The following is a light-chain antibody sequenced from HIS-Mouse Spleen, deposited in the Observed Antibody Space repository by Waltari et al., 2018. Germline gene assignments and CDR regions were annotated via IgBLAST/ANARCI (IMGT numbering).Light chain of an antibody. CDR3: QVWDSSSDHYV. CDR1: HRRSQS. CDR2: DDS. V-gene: IGLV3-21*02. J-gene: IGLJ1*01. Sequence: SYVLTPPPPVSVAPGPTARTTGGGHHRRSQSGHWYQQKPGQAPVLVVYDDSDRPSGIPERFSGSNSGNTATLTISRVEAGDEADYYCQVWDSSSDHYVFGTGTKVTVL.